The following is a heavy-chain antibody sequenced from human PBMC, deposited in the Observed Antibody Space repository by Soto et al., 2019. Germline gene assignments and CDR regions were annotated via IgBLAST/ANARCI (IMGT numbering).Heavy chain of an antibody. J-gene: IGHJ2*01. D-gene: IGHD1-26*01. CDR2: IYYSGST. CDR3: ARPRGTTPAVWYFDL. V-gene: IGHV4-59*08. Sequence: QVQLQESGPGLVKPSETLSLTCTVSGGSITSHYWSWIRQPPGKGLEWIGYIYYSGSTDYNPSLRSRSTLSVDTSTNQLSLRLSSVTAADTAVYYCARPRGTTPAVWYFDLWGRGTLVTVSS. CDR1: GGSITSHY.